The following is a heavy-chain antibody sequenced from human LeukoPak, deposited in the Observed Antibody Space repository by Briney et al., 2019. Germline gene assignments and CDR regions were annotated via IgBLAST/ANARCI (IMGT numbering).Heavy chain of an antibody. Sequence: GTSVKVSCKAAGFTFTSSAMQWVRQARGQRLECIGWIVVGSGNTNYAQKFQERVTITRDMSTSTAYMELSSLRSEDTAVYYCAADLGYCSSTSCYPVANWFDPWGQGTLVTVSS. V-gene: IGHV1-58*02. CDR3: AADLGYCSSTSCYPVANWFDP. CDR1: GFTFTSSA. J-gene: IGHJ5*02. D-gene: IGHD2-2*01. CDR2: IVVGSGNT.